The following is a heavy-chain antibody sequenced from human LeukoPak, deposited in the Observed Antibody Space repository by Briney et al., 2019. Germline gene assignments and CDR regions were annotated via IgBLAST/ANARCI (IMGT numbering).Heavy chain of an antibody. CDR3: ATGGYTKPFDF. CDR1: GLRFSAYG. V-gene: IGHV3-48*02. D-gene: IGHD2-15*01. CDR2: ITSTGGTI. Sequence: GGSLRLSCAASGLRFSAYGLNWVRQAPGKGLEWLSYITSTGGTIYYADSVRGRFTISRDNAQNSVYLQMNSLRDEDTAVYYCATGGYTKPFDFWGQGTLVTVSS. J-gene: IGHJ4*02.